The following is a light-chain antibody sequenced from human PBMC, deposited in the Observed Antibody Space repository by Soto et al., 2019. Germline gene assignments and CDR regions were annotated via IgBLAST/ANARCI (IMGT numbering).Light chain of an antibody. J-gene: IGKJ1*01. CDR1: HHLLNRANNKND. V-gene: IGKV4-1*01. CDR3: HHDNNMSWT. CDR2: RAS. Sequence: EIVMTQSPDSLAVSLGERATINFQSSHHLLNRANNKNDVAWYQQKAGLPPNLRIDRASTREAGVPDRFSGIGDGTEFTLPISILQYEDVETYYCHHDNNMSWTFGQRTKVEI.